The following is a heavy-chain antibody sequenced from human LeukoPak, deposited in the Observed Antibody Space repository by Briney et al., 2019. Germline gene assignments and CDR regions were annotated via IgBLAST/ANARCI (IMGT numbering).Heavy chain of an antibody. CDR3: ARGTIAVAGTFDY. CDR2: IIPIFGTA. Sequence: ASVKVSCKASGGTFSSYAISWVRQAPGQGLEWMGGIIPIFGTANYAQKFQGRVTITTDGSTSTAYMELSSLRSEDTAVYYCARGTIAVAGTFDYWGQGTMVTVSS. D-gene: IGHD6-19*01. V-gene: IGHV1-69*05. CDR1: GGTFSSYA. J-gene: IGHJ4*02.